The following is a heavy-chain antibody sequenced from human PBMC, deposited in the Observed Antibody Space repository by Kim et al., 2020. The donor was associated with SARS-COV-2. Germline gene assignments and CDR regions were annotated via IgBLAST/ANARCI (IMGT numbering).Heavy chain of an antibody. Sequence: GGSLRLSCAASGFTFSSYSMNWVRQAPGKGLEWVSYISSSSSTIYYADSVKGRFTISRDNAKNSLYLQMNSLRDEDTAVYYCARDVVVRGKRPNWFDPWGQGTLVTVSS. CDR2: ISSSSSTI. CDR3: ARDVVVRGKRPNWFDP. V-gene: IGHV3-48*02. J-gene: IGHJ5*02. CDR1: GFTFSSYS. D-gene: IGHD3-10*01.